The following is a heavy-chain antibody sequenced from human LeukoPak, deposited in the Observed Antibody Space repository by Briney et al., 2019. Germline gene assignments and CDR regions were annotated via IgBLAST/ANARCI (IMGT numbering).Heavy chain of an antibody. D-gene: IGHD3-3*01. V-gene: IGHV4-34*01. CDR2: INHSGST. CDR3: ARVRYYDFWSGYYEPDAFDI. Sequence: SETLSLTCAVYGGSFSGYYWSWIRQPPGKGLEWIGEINHSGSTNYNPSLKSRVTISVDTSKNQFSLKLSPVTAADTAVYYCARVRYYDFWSGYYEPDAFDIWGQGTMVTVSS. J-gene: IGHJ3*02. CDR1: GGSFSGYY.